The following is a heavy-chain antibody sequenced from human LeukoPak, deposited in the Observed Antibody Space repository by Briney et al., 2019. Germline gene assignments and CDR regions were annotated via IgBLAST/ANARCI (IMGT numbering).Heavy chain of an antibody. Sequence: GGSLRLSCAASGFTFSSYAMSWVRQAPGKGLEWVSAISGSGGSTYYADSVKGRSTISRDNSKNTLYLQMNSLRAEDTAVYYCAKDKHYNWNIFDYWGQGTLVTVSS. CDR3: AKDKHYNWNIFDY. V-gene: IGHV3-23*01. D-gene: IGHD1-20*01. CDR2: ISGSGGST. J-gene: IGHJ4*02. CDR1: GFTFSSYA.